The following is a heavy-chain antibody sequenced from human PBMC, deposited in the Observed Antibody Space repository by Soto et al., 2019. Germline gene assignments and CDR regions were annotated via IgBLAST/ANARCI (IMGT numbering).Heavy chain of an antibody. CDR3: ARDPPFSGILRGTPLMDV. J-gene: IGHJ6*02. Sequence: ASVKVSCKASGYSFATHGISGVRRAPGDGLEWMGWISAYNGDTHYVQRFQGRLTMTTDTSTSTAYMELRSLTSDDTAVYYCARDPPFSGILRGTPLMDVWGQGTTVTVSS. D-gene: IGHD4-17*01. V-gene: IGHV1-18*04. CDR2: ISAYNGDT. CDR1: GYSFATHG.